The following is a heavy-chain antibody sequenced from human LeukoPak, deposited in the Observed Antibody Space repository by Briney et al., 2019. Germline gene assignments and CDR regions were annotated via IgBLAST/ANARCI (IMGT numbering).Heavy chain of an antibody. CDR2: IYTSGST. V-gene: IGHV4-4*09. D-gene: IGHD4-17*01. CDR3: ARRGGYGDYWFDP. Sequence: PAETLSLTCTVSGGSISSYYWSWIRQPPGKGLEWIGYIYTSGSTNYNPSLKSRVTISVDTSKNQFSLKLSSVTAADTAVYYCARRGGYGDYWFDPWGQGTLVTVSS. J-gene: IGHJ5*02. CDR1: GGSISSYY.